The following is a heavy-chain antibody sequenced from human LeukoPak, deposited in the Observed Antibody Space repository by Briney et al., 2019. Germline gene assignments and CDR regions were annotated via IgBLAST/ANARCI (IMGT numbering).Heavy chain of an antibody. D-gene: IGHD3-22*01. CDR2: IIPIFGTA. CDR1: GGTFISYA. CDR3: ARAPYYYDSSGYSQGGYYYYYMDV. Sequence: SEKVSCKASGGTFISYAISWVRQAPGQGLEWMGGIIPIFGTANYAQRFQDKDPLTTHESTSTAYMELSSLTSEDTAVYYCARAPYYYDSSGYSQGGYYYYYMDVWGKGTTVTVSS. J-gene: IGHJ6*03. V-gene: IGHV1-69*05.